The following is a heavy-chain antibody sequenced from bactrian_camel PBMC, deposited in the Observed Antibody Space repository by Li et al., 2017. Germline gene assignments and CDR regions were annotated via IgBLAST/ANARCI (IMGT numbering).Heavy chain of an antibody. V-gene: IGHV3-2*01. CDR2: IESSGKT. Sequence: HVQLVESGGGSVQVGGSLRLSCEVSGYLDRGYCMGWVRKGAGKAREETVASIESSGKTLYAKSVKGRFTISQDNAKNTVYLQMNGLRYGDSAMYYCARSSCIDGTCPVAYRGQGTQVTVS. CDR3: ARSSCIDGTCPVAY. CDR1: GYLDRGYC. D-gene: IGHD1*01. J-gene: IGHJ4*01.